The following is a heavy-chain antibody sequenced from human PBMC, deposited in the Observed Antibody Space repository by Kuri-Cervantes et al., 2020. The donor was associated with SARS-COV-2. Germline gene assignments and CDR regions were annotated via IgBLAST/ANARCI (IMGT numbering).Heavy chain of an antibody. D-gene: IGHD3-10*01. V-gene: IGHV3-9*01. CDR1: GFTFDDYA. J-gene: IGHJ3*02. CDR3: VVEYGSGSYRRGAFDI. Sequence: GGSLRLSCAASGFTFDDYAMHWVRQAPGKGLEWVSGISWNSGSIGYADSVKGRFTISRDNAKNSLYLQMNSLKTEDTAVYYCVVEYGSGSYRRGAFDIWGQGTMVTVSS. CDR2: ISWNSGSI.